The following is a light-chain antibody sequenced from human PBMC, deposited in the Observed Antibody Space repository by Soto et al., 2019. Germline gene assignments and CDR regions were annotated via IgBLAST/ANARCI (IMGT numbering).Light chain of an antibody. CDR3: QKYNSFPQT. CDR2: DAS. Sequence: DFQMTQSPSSLSASVGDRVTITCRASQNISHGLAWYQQKPGNAPYLLIRDASTLQSGVPSRFSGSGYGTVFTLTINNLQPEDAATYFCQKYNSFPQTFGGGTKVDIK. J-gene: IGKJ4*01. CDR1: QNISHG. V-gene: IGKV1-27*01.